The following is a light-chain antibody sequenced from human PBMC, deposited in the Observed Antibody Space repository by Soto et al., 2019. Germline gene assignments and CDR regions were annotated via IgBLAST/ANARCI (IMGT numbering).Light chain of an antibody. CDR2: EVS. CDR3: SSYSISSPYV. Sequence: QSALTQPASVSESPGQSITISCTGTSSDVGRYSFVSWYQQHPGKAPKLMIYEVSNRPSGVSNRFSGSKSGNTASLTISGLQPEDEADYYCSSYSISSPYVFGTGTKLTVL. J-gene: IGLJ1*01. CDR1: SSDVGRYSF. V-gene: IGLV2-14*01.